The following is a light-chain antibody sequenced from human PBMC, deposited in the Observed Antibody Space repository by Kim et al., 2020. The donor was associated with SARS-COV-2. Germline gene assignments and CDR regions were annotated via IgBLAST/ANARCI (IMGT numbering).Light chain of an antibody. CDR1: TGAVTSGHY. J-gene: IGLJ2*01. CDR3: LLSYSGGGV. CDR2: DIT. Sequence: PGGTVTLTGGSSTGAVTSGHYPYWFQQKPGQAPRTLIYDITDKHSWTPARFSGSLLGGKAAVTLSGAQPEDEAEYYCLLSYSGGGVFGGGTQLTVL. V-gene: IGLV7-46*01.